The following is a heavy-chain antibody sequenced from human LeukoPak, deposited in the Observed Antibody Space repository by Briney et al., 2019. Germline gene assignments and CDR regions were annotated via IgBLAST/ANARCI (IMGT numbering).Heavy chain of an antibody. J-gene: IGHJ6*03. Sequence: GGSLRLSCATSGFTYSTYAMSWARQAPGKGLEWVSSISGSGESSDYADSAKGRFTISRDNSNNMLYLHMNSLRAEDTAVYYCAEPRSGRGFYYYMDVWGKGTMVAVSS. CDR1: GFTYSTYA. CDR2: ISGSGESS. CDR3: AEPRSGRGFYYYMDV. D-gene: IGHD1-26*01. V-gene: IGHV3-23*01.